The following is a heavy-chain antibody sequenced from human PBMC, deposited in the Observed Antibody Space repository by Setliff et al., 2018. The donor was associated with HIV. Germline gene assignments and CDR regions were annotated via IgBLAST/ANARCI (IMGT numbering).Heavy chain of an antibody. D-gene: IGHD3-10*01. Sequence: LSETLSLTCTVSGGSMNNYYWNWIRQTPGKGLEWIGYIYENAYAHYTVSLRSRVTVSMDTSKNQFSLTLRSVTAADRAVYYCARAQMHRGVVSWSLYYFDYWGQGALVTSPQ. CDR3: ARAQMHRGVVSWSLYYFDY. V-gene: IGHV4-59*01. CDR2: IYENAYA. J-gene: IGHJ4*02. CDR1: GGSMNNYY.